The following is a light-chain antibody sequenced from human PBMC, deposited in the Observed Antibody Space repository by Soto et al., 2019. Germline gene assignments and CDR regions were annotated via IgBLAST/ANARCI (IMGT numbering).Light chain of an antibody. CDR2: AAS. Sequence: DIQLTQSPSFLSASVGDRVTITCRASQGISSYLAWYQQKPGKAPKLLIYAASTLQSGVPSRFSGSVSGTEFTLTISSLQPEDYATYYCQQLNSQLTFGGGTKVEIK. CDR3: QQLNSQLT. J-gene: IGKJ4*01. CDR1: QGISSY. V-gene: IGKV1-9*01.